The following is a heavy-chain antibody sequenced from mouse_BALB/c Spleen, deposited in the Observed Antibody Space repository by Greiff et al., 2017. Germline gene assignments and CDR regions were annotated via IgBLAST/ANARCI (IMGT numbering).Heavy chain of an antibody. V-gene: IGHV5-6-2*01. Sequence: EVMLVESGGGLVKLGGSLKLSCAASGFTFSSYYMSWVRQTPEKRLELVAAINSNGGSTYYPDTVKGRFTISRDNAKNTLYLQMSSLKSEDTALYYCARPAYYGNPQYFDVWGAGTTVTVSS. D-gene: IGHD2-10*01. J-gene: IGHJ1*01. CDR3: ARPAYYGNPQYFDV. CDR1: GFTFSSYY. CDR2: INSNGGST.